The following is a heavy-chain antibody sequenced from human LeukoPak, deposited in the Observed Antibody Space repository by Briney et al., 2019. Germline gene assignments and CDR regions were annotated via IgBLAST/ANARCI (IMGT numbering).Heavy chain of an antibody. J-gene: IGHJ4*02. V-gene: IGHV4-59*01. CDR2: IYYSGST. Sequence: SETLSLTCTVSGGSISSYYWSWIRQPPGKGLEWTGYIYYSGSTNYNPSLKSRVTISVDTSKNQFSLKLSSVTAADTAVYYCARVSYSSSWSVEDYYFDYWGQGTLVTVSP. CDR1: GGSISSYY. CDR3: ARVSYSSSWSVEDYYFDY. D-gene: IGHD6-13*01.